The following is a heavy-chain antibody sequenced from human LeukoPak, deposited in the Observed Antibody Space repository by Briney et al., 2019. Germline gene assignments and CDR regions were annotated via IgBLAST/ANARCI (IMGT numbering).Heavy chain of an antibody. Sequence: PGGSLRLSCAASGFTFSSYGMHWVRQAPGKGLEWVAFIRYDGSNKYYADSVKGRFTISRDNSKNTLYLQMNSLRAEDTAVYYCAKMDEYSSSTSCYIWGQGTLVTVSS. CDR2: IRYDGSNK. J-gene: IGHJ4*02. V-gene: IGHV3-30*02. CDR3: AKMDEYSSSTSCYI. CDR1: GFTFSSYG. D-gene: IGHD2-2*02.